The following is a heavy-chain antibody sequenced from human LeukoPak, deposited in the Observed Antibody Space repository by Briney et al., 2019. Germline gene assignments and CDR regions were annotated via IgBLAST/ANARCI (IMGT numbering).Heavy chain of an antibody. D-gene: IGHD4-17*01. CDR1: GDSISGVDYY. V-gene: IGHV4-30-4*01. CDR2: VYYSGST. J-gene: IGHJ5*02. CDR3: ARGGGGSSTVTTYWFDP. Sequence: SQTLSLTCTVSGDSISGVDYYWSWIRQPPGKGLEWIAYVYYSGSTYYNPSLKSRLTISVDTSKNQFSLKLNSVTAADTAVYYCARGGGGSSTVTTYWFDPWGQGALVTVSS.